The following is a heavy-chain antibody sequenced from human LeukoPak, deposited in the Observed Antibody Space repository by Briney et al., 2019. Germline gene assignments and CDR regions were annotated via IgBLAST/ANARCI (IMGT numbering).Heavy chain of an antibody. V-gene: IGHV3-48*04. Sequence: GGSLRLSCAASGFTFSSYSMNWVRQAPGKGLEWVSYISSSSTIYYADSVKGRFTISRDNAKNSLYLQMNSLRAEDTALYYCAKETHYDILTGPIDYWGQGTLVTVSS. CDR3: AKETHYDILTGPIDY. CDR1: GFTFSSYS. J-gene: IGHJ4*02. CDR2: ISSSSTI. D-gene: IGHD3-9*01.